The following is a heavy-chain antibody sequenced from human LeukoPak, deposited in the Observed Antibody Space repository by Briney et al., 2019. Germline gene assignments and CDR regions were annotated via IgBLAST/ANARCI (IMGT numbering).Heavy chain of an antibody. CDR2: INTDGSST. V-gene: IGHV3-74*01. CDR3: AREAGSSDYFDY. Sequence: GGSLRLSCAASGFTFSSYWMHWVRQAPGKGLAWVSRINTDGSSTSYADSVKGRFTISRDNAKNSLYLQMNSLRAEDTAVYYCAREAGSSDYFDYWGQGTLVTVSS. J-gene: IGHJ4*02. D-gene: IGHD6-19*01. CDR1: GFTFSSYW.